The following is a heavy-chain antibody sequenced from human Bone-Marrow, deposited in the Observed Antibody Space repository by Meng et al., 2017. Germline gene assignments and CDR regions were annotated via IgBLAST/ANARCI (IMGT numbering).Heavy chain of an antibody. V-gene: IGHV4-39*01. Sequence: QLHLQESGPGLVKPSETLSLTCPGAGGSISSSSYYWGWIRQPPGKGLEWIGSIYYSGSTYYNPSLKSRVTISVDTSKNQFSLKLSSVTAADTAVYYCARSSRQYQLFQPALWFDPWGQGTLVTVSS. D-gene: IGHD2-2*01. CDR1: GGSISSSSYY. CDR3: ARSSRQYQLFQPALWFDP. J-gene: IGHJ5*02. CDR2: IYYSGST.